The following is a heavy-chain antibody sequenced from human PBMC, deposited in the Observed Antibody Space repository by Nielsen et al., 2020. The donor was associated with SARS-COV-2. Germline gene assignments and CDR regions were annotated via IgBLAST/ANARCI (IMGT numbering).Heavy chain of an antibody. CDR2: IIPVFGTA. V-gene: IGHV1-69*06. Sequence: LVKVSCKASGGTFSSYSASWVRQAPGQGLEWLGGIIPVFGTANYAQKFQDRVTISADKSTSAAYMDLSSLRSEDTALYYCATNYYDGSAYYYDPLGFDYWGQGTLVTVSS. CDR3: ATNYYDGSAYYYDPLGFDY. J-gene: IGHJ4*02. D-gene: IGHD3-22*01. CDR1: GGTFSSYS.